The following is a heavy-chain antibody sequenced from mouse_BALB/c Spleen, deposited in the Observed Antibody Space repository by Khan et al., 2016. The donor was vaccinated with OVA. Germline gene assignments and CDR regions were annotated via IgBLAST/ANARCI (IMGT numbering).Heavy chain of an antibody. V-gene: IGHV1-20*02. Sequence: VQLKQSAPEVVRPGASVKISCKASGYSFTGYFMNWVMQSPGKSLEWIGRINPHIGETFYNQRFKDKATLAVDESSSNAHIELRSLESEDSAVYYCTRIDRSDFDYWGQGTTHTVSS. CDR1: GYSFTGYF. CDR3: TRIDRSDFDY. D-gene: IGHD1-1*01. CDR2: INPHIGET. J-gene: IGHJ2*01.